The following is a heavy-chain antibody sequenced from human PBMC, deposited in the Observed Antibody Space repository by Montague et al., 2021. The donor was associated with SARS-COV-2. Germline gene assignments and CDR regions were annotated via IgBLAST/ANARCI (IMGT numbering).Heavy chain of an antibody. CDR2: KKYT. Sequence: KKYTAYSPSVKTRITITPDTSNNQFSLHLNSVTPGDTAVYYCAREGTVPGPRWIYFEDWGKGTLVTVS. V-gene: IGHV6-1*01. J-gene: IGHJ4*02. D-gene: IGHD1-1*01. CDR3: AREGTVPGPRWIYFED.